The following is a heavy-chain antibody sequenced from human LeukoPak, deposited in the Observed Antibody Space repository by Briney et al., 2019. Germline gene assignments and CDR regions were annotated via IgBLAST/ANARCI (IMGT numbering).Heavy chain of an antibody. J-gene: IGHJ4*02. CDR1: GFTFSSYG. CDR2: ISGSGGST. D-gene: IGHD2-15*01. Sequence: GGSLRLSCAASGFTFSSYGMSWVRQAPGKGLEWVSAISGSGGSTYYADSVKGRFTISRDNAKNTLYLQLNSLRAEDTAVYYCARGAYCSGGNCYPDDFNYWGQGTLVTVSS. CDR3: ARGAYCSGGNCYPDDFNY. V-gene: IGHV3-23*01.